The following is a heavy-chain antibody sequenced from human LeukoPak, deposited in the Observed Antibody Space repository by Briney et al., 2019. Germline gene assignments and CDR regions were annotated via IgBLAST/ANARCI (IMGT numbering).Heavy chain of an antibody. D-gene: IGHD5-18*01. CDR2: IYSGGST. CDR1: AFTVSRNY. CDR3: ARAVPGYGFIFDY. Sequence: HPGRCLRLSCAPSAFTVSRNYMSWARHPPGKGLEWDSVIYSGGSTYDADSVKGRFTISRDNSKNTLYLLMNSLTAEDTAVYYCARAVPGYGFIFDYWGQGTLVTVSS. V-gene: IGHV3-53*01. J-gene: IGHJ4*02.